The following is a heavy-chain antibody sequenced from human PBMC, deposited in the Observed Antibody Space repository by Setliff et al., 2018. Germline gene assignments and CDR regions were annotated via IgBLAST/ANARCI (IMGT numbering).Heavy chain of an antibody. D-gene: IGHD3-3*01. CDR2: INQSGNT. J-gene: IGHJ4*02. V-gene: IGHV4-34*01. CDR3: RFWSHNYHDDY. Sequence: PSETLSLTCTVYGGSFSDYYWGWIRQSPGKRPEWIAEINQSGNTNYNPSLNSRVSVSVDTPTNQFSLKVFSVTAADTAVYYCRFWSHNYHDDYWGQGTLVTVSS. CDR1: GGSFSDYY.